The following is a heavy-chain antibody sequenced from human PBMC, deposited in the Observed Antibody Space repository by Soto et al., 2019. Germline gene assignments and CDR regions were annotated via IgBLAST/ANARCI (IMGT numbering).Heavy chain of an antibody. CDR3: ARDSYCSGGSCSSNWFDP. D-gene: IGHD2-15*01. J-gene: IGHJ5*02. V-gene: IGHV3-21*01. Sequence: GSLRLSCAASGFTFSSYSMNWVRQAPGKGLEWVSSISSSSSYIYYADSVKGRFTISRDNAKNSLYLQMNSLRAEDTAVYYCARDSYCSGGSCSSNWFDPWGQGTLVTVSS. CDR1: GFTFSSYS. CDR2: ISSSSSYI.